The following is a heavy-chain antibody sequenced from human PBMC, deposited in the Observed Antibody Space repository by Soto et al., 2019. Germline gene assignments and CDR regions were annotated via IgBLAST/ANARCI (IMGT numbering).Heavy chain of an antibody. V-gene: IGHV3-15*04. CDR3: VTRFTAVATARFDY. CDR2: IDSKIDADKT. Sequence: EVQLVESGGGLVKPGGSLRLSCTASGFTFSKAYMNWVRQAAGQGLEWVGQIDSKIDADKTDLAAPVKGRFTLSRDDSKNTVYLQMNGLEIEDTAMYYCVTRFTAVATARFDYWGQGTLVTVSS. CDR1: GFTFSKAY. J-gene: IGHJ4*02. D-gene: IGHD2-21*02.